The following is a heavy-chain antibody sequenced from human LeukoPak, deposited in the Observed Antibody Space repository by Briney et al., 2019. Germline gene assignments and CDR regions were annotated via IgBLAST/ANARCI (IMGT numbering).Heavy chain of an antibody. Sequence: ASVKVSCKASGYTFTSYYMHWVRQAPGQGLEWMGIINPSGGSTSYAQKFQGRATMTRDTSTSTVYMELSSLRSEDTAVYYCARSMVRGVTHDYWGQGTLVTVSS. J-gene: IGHJ4*02. CDR3: ARSMVRGVTHDY. V-gene: IGHV1-46*01. CDR2: INPSGGST. D-gene: IGHD3-10*01. CDR1: GYTFTSYY.